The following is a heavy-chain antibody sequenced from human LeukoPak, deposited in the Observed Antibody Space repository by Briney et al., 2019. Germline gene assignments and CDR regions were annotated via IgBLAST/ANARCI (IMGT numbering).Heavy chain of an antibody. CDR2: IYYSGST. J-gene: IGHJ4*02. CDR3: ASGPGGYGGNPPLDY. Sequence: PSQTLSQTFLCSGGIIRRGLYHWSWIRQPPGKGLEWIGYIYYSGSTYYNPSLKSRVTISLDTSKNQFSLILSSVTAADTAVYYCASGPGGYGGNPPLDYWGQGTLVTVSS. D-gene: IGHD4-23*01. V-gene: IGHV4-31*03. CDR1: GGIIRRGLYH.